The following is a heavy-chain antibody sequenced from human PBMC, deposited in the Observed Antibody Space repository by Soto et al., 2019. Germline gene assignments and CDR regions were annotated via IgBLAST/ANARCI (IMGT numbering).Heavy chain of an antibody. D-gene: IGHD3-16*01. CDR3: ARDRGRGQYHYDY. CDR1: GFTVSTNY. V-gene: IGHV3-66*01. J-gene: IGHJ4*02. Sequence: EVQLVESGGGLVQPGGSLRLSCAASGFTVSTNYMSWVRQAPGKGLEWVSVIYSGRSTYYADSVKGRFTISIDNSKNTLYLQMNSLRVEDTAVYYCARDRGRGQYHYDYWGQGTLVTVSS. CDR2: IYSGRST.